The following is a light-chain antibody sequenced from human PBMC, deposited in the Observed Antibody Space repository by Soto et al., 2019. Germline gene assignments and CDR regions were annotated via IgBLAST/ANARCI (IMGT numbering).Light chain of an antibody. Sequence: QSALTQPRSVSGSPGQSVTISCTGTSSDVGAYNFVSWYQQNPGKAPKLILYDVIKRPSGVPDRFSGSKSGNTASLTISGLQAEDEADYYCSAYTHSNTVIFGGGTKLTVL. CDR1: SSDVGAYNF. CDR3: SAYTHSNTVI. J-gene: IGLJ2*01. V-gene: IGLV2-11*01. CDR2: DVI.